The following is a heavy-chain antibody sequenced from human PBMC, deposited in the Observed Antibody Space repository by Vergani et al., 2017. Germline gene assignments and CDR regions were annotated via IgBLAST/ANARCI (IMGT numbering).Heavy chain of an antibody. CDR2: IGVSVNTI. CDR1: GFTFSAYS. Sequence: DVRLVESGGGVVQPGGSLRLSCAASGFTFSAYSMNWVRQTPGKGLEWISYIGVSVNTIYYADSVMGRFAISRDNARNLLFLQMNSLRADDSALYFCVRDPDYSTFDSWLQGALVAVS. J-gene: IGHJ4*02. D-gene: IGHD4-11*01. V-gene: IGHV3-48*01. CDR3: VRDPDYSTFDS.